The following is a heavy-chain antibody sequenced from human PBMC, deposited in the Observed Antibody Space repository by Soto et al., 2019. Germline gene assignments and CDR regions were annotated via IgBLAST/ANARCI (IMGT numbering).Heavy chain of an antibody. Sequence: AGSLRLSCSASGFTFRSYCMHWVRPAPGKELEWVAVIWYDGSNKYYADSVKGRFTISRDNSKNTLYLQMNSLRAEDTAVYYRPRNRVRDPRNYIGYSGEGDLVT. CDR1: GFTFRSYC. D-gene: IGHD3-22*01. CDR2: IWYDGSNK. CDR3: PRNRVRDPRNYIGY. V-gene: IGHV3-33*01. J-gene: IGHJ4*01.